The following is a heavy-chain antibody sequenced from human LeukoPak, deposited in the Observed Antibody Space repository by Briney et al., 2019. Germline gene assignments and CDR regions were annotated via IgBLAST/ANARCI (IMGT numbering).Heavy chain of an antibody. V-gene: IGHV3-7*04. CDR2: IKEDGSAK. J-gene: IGHJ4*02. D-gene: IGHD3-3*01. Sequence: GGSLRLSCAASGFTFHYSWMCWVRQAPGMGLEWLANIKEDGSAKHYVDSVKGRFTISRDNARNSLYLQMNSLRAEDTAVYYCARAVSSGYYNLYFDLWGQGTLVTVSS. CDR3: ARAVSSGYYNLYFDL. CDR1: GFTFHYSW.